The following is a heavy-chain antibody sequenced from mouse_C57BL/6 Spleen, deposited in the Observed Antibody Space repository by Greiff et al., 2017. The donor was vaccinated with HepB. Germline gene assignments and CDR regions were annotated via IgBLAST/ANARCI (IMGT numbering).Heavy chain of an antibody. CDR1: GYTFTSYW. Sequence: QVQLQQPGAELVKPGASVKLSCKASGYTFTSYWMHWVKQRPGQGLEWIGMIHPNSGSTNYNEKFKSKATLTVDKSSSTAYMQLSSLTSEDSAVYYCARDYGYHWYFDVWGQGTSVTVSS. V-gene: IGHV1-64*01. CDR2: IHPNSGST. J-gene: IGHJ4*01. D-gene: IGHD2-2*01. CDR3: ARDYGYHWYFDV.